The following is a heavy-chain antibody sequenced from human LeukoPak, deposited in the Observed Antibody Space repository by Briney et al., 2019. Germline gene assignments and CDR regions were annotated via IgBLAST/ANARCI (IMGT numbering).Heavy chain of an antibody. CDR2: IYTDGSTI. J-gene: IGHJ4*02. V-gene: IGHV3-74*01. CDR1: GFTFSSSW. CDR3: ARMGGSNDY. Sequence: GGSLRLSCAASGFTFSSSWMHWVRQAPGKGLVWVSDIYTDGSTIGSPDSVKGRFTLSRDNAKNTLYLQMNSLRAEDTAVYYCARMGGSNDYWGQGTLVTVSS. D-gene: IGHD2-15*01.